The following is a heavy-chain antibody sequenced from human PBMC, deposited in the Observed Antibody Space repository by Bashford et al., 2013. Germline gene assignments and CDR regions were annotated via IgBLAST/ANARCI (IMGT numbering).Heavy chain of an antibody. J-gene: IGHJ5*02. Sequence: SETLSLTCTVSGGSISSGGYYWSWIRQHPREGPGVDWVHLLQWGAPTTTPSLKSRVTISVDTSKNQFSLKLSSVTAADTAVYYCARGVFDSIRGYSGYDSIWFDPLGRGNPGHRLL. D-gene: IGHD5-12*01. CDR2: LLQWGAP. CDR3: ARGVFDSIRGYSGYDSIWFDP. V-gene: IGHV4-31*03. CDR1: GGSISSGGYY.